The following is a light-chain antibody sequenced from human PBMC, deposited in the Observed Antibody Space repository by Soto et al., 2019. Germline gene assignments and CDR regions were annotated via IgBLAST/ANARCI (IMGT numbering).Light chain of an antibody. CDR2: GAS. V-gene: IGKV1-39*01. CDR1: QSISTY. CDR3: QQSYSTPRT. Sequence: DIQMTQSPSSLSASVGDRVTITCRARQSISTYLNWYQQKPGKAPKLLIYGASNLQSGVPSRFSGSGSGTDFTLTISSLQPEDFATYYCQQSYSTPRTFGQGTKVEIK. J-gene: IGKJ1*01.